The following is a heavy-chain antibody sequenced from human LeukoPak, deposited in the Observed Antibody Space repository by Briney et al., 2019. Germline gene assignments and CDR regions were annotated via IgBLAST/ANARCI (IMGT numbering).Heavy chain of an antibody. J-gene: IGHJ6*03. D-gene: IGHD4-17*01. CDR3: AKNRPSTVTTFRSLKLYYYYMDV. CDR1: GFTFSSYS. Sequence: KAGGSLRLSCAASGFTFSSYSMNWVRQAPGKGLEWVSSISSSSSYIYYADSVKGRFTISRDNAKNSLYLQMNSLRAEDTAVYYCAKNRPSTVTTFRSLKLYYYYMDVWGKGTTVTVSS. V-gene: IGHV3-21*04. CDR2: ISSSSSYI.